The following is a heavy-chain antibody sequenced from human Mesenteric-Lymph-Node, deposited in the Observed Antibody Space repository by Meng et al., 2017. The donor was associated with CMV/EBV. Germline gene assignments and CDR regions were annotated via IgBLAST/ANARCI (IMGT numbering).Heavy chain of an antibody. CDR2: ISAYNGNT. CDR1: GYTFITYG. D-gene: IGHD2-15*01. J-gene: IGHJ6*02. CDR3: AREVEGGSSSLDYGMDV. Sequence: ASVKVSCKASGYTFITYGISWVRQAPGQGLEWMGWISAYNGNTNSAQNLQGRVTMTTDTSTSTAYMELRSLRSDDTAVYYCAREVEGGSSSLDYGMDVWGQGTTVTVSS. V-gene: IGHV1-18*01.